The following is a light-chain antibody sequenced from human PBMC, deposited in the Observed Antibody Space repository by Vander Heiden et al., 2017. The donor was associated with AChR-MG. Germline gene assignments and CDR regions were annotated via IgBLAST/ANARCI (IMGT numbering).Light chain of an antibody. CDR2: DNN. Sequence: SVLTQPPPVSAAPGQKVTISCSGSSSNIGNNYVSWFQQLPGTAPKVLIDDNNKRPSGIPDRCSGSKSGTSDTLGITGLQTGDEADYYCGTWDSSLSAGVFGTGTKVSVL. J-gene: IGLJ1*01. V-gene: IGLV1-51*01. CDR3: GTWDSSLSAGV. CDR1: SSNIGNNY.